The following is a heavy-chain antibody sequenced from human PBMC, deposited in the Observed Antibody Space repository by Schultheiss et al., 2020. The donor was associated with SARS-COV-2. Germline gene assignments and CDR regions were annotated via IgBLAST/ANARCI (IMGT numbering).Heavy chain of an antibody. Sequence: GGSLRLSCSASGFTFSSYGMHWVRQAPGKGLEWVAVICNGGSTKYYADSVKGRFTISRDNSKNTLYLQMNSLRAEDTAVYYCAKGGHVVATTSSRYGMDVWGQGTTVTVSS. CDR3: AKGGHVVATTSSRYGMDV. J-gene: IGHJ6*02. CDR2: ICNGGSTK. D-gene: IGHD5-12*01. V-gene: IGHV3-30*18. CDR1: GFTFSSYG.